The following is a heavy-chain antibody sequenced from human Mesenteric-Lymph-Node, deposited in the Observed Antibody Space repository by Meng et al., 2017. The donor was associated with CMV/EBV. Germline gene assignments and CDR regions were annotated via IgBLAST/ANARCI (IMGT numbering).Heavy chain of an antibody. Sequence: ASVKVSCKASGYTFTSYYMHWVRQAPGQGLEWMGIINTSGGSTSYAQKFQGRVTMTRDTSTSTVYMELSSLRSEDTAVYYCARAHYDFWSGYYPPSDYWGQGTLVTVSS. CDR3: ARAHYDFWSGYYPPSDY. V-gene: IGHV1-46*01. D-gene: IGHD3-3*01. CDR1: GYTFTSYY. J-gene: IGHJ4*02. CDR2: INTSGGST.